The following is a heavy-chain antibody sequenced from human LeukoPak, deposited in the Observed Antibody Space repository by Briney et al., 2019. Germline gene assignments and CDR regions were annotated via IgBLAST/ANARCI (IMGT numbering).Heavy chain of an antibody. CDR1: GGSFSGYY. CDR3: ASLFTDYYGSGSYAY. J-gene: IGHJ4*02. D-gene: IGHD3-10*01. Sequence: SETLSLTCAVYGGSFSGYYWSWIRQPPGKGLEWIWEINHSGSTNYNPSLKSRVTISVDTSKNQFSLKLSSVTAADTAVYYCASLFTDYYGSGSYAYWGQGTLVTVSS. V-gene: IGHV4-34*01. CDR2: INHSGST.